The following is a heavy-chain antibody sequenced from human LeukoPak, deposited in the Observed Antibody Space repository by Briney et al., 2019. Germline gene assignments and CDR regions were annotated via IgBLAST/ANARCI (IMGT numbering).Heavy chain of an antibody. D-gene: IGHD3-22*01. CDR2: VFTNGDT. Sequence: SETLSLTCRVSGDSLNSGNFYWTWIRQPAGKGLEWIGRVFTNGDTSYDPSLKSRVTIFLDSSQNHFSLRLSSVAATDTAVYYCARGGPRLYYYYMDVWGKGTTVTISS. CDR1: GDSLNSGNFY. J-gene: IGHJ6*03. CDR3: ARGGPRLYYYYMDV. V-gene: IGHV4-61*02.